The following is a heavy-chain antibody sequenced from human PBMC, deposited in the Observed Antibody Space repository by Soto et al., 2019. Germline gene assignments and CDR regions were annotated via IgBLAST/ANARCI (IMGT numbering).Heavy chain of an antibody. J-gene: IGHJ4*02. V-gene: IGHV4-59*11. CDR3: VISFMVRVDYFDD. CDR2: VFYSGST. CDR1: GATIKPHY. Sequence: PSETLLHTYTVSGATIKPHYWSWFRQSPGKGMEWIGQVFYSGSTNYNPSLKSRVTISIDTSTKQLSLKLTSVNDADTAVYYCVISFMVRVDYFDDWGQGTWVTGS. D-gene: IGHD3-10*01.